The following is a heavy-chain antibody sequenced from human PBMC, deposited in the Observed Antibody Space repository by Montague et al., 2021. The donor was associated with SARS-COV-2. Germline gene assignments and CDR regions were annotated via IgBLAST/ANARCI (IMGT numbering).Heavy chain of an antibody. CDR2: IYNSGST. CDR3: VRDQGRSNWNYPDY. J-gene: IGHJ4*02. V-gene: IGHV4-4*07. Sequence: WIGRIYNSGSTSYNPSLKSRVTMSVDTSENQFSLKLSSVTAADTAVYYCVRDQGRSNWNYPDYWGQGTLVTVSS. D-gene: IGHD1-20*01.